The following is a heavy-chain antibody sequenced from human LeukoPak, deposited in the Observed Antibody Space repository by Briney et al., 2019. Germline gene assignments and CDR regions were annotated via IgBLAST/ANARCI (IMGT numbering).Heavy chain of an antibody. D-gene: IGHD4-11*01. Sequence: ASETLSLTCTVSGGSISSYYWSWIRQPPGKGLEWIGYIYYSGSTNYNPSLKSRVTISVDTSKNQFSLKLSSVTAADTAVYYCARRGAGWDYSNYGWFDPWGQGTLVTVSS. CDR3: ARRGAGWDYSNYGWFDP. CDR1: GGSISSYY. V-gene: IGHV4-59*08. J-gene: IGHJ5*02. CDR2: IYYSGST.